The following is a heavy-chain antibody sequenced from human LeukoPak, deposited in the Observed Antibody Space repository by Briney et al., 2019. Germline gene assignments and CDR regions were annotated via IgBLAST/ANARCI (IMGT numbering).Heavy chain of an antibody. J-gene: IGHJ3*02. CDR3: ARDHESSSWTSNAFDI. CDR1: GFTFSSYS. V-gene: IGHV3-21*01. CDR2: ISSSSSYI. D-gene: IGHD6-13*01. Sequence: GGSLRLSCAASGFTFSSYSMNWVRQAPGKGLEWVSSISSSSSYIYYADSVKGRFTISRDNAKNSLYLQMNSLRAEDTAVYYCARDHESSSWTSNAFDIWGQGTMVTVSS.